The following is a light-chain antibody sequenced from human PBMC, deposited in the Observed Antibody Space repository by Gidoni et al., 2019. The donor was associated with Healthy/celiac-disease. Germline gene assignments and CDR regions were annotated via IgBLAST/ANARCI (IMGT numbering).Light chain of an antibody. V-gene: IGLV3-19*01. CDR2: GKN. Sequence: SSELTQDPAVSVALGQTVRSTCKGDILRSYYASWYQQKPGHAPILVIYGKNNRPSGIPDRFSGSRSGNTASLTITGAQAEDEADYYCNSRDSSSNLVFGGGTKLTVL. J-gene: IGLJ2*01. CDR3: NSRDSSSNLV. CDR1: ILRSYY.